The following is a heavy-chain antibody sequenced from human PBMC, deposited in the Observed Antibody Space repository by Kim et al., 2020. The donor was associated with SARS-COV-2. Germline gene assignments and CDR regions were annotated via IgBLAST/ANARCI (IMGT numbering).Heavy chain of an antibody. J-gene: IGHJ6*02. CDR3: ATDWSPAAAGTAYYYYGMAV. V-gene: IGHV3-21*01. D-gene: IGHD6-13*01. CDR1: GFTFSSYS. CDR2: ISSSSSYI. Sequence: GGSLRLSCAASGFTFSSYSMNWVRQAPGKGLEWVSSISSSSSYIYYADSVKGRFTISRDNAKNSLYLQMNSLRAEDTAVYYGATDWSPAAAGTAYYYYGMAVWGQGTTVPVSS.